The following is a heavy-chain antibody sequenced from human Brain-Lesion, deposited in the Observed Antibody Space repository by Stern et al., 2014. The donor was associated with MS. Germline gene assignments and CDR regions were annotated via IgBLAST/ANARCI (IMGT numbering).Heavy chain of an antibody. V-gene: IGHV1-45*02. J-gene: IGHJ4*02. D-gene: IGHD4-17*01. CDR2: ITPFTGNT. CDR1: GNTFTNRY. CDR3: AEGGSYGFVY. Sequence: VQLVQSGAEVKKTGSSVKVSCQASGNTFTNRYLHWVRQAPAQALEWMGWITPFTGNTNYAQNFQDRVTITMDRSMSTAYMDLSSLRSDDTAIYFCAEGGSYGFVYWGQGTLVTVSS.